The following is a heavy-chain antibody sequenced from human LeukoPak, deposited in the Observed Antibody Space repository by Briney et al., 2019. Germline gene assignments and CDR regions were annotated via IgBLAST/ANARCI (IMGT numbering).Heavy chain of an antibody. J-gene: IGHJ4*02. Sequence: GGSLRLSCAASGVTFSSYWMSWVRQAPGKGLEWVSAISGSGGSTYYADSVKGRFTISRDNSKNTLYLQMNSLRAEDTAVYYCAKDPSSSSDYWGQGTLVTVSS. CDR3: AKDPSSSSDY. CDR1: GVTFSSYW. CDR2: ISGSGGST. V-gene: IGHV3-23*01. D-gene: IGHD6-13*01.